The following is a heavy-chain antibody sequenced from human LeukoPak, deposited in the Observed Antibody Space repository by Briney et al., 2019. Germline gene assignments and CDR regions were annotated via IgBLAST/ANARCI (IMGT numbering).Heavy chain of an antibody. CDR3: ASHKVCSGGSCYSSYYYGMDV. CDR2: ISYGGTYI. V-gene: IGHV3-21*01. CDR1: GFTFSDFT. D-gene: IGHD2-15*01. J-gene: IGHJ6*02. Sequence: GGSLRLSCAASGFTFSDFTLNWVRQAPGKGLEWVSSISYGGTYIHYADSVKGRFTISRDNSKNTLYLQMNSLRVEDTGVYYCASHKVCSGGSCYSSYYYGMDVWGQGTTVTVSS.